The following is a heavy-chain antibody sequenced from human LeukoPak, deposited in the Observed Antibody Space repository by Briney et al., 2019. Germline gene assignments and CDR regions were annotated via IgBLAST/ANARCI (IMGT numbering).Heavy chain of an antibody. CDR2: IYYSGST. CDR3: AKSGGYGLIDY. D-gene: IGHD1-26*01. CDR1: GVSISSSYYY. J-gene: IGHJ4*01. Sequence: SETLSLTCIVSGVSISSSYYYWGWIRQPPVKGLEWIGSIYYSGSTYYNSSLKSRVTISIDTSKNQVSLNLTSMTAADTAVYYCAKSGGYGLIDYWGQGTLVTVSS. V-gene: IGHV4-39*01.